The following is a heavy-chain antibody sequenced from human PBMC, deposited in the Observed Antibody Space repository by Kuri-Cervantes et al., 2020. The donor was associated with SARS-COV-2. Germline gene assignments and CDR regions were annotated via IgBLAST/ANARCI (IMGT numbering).Heavy chain of an antibody. D-gene: IGHD1-1*01. CDR3: ARLEV. CDR1: GGSFSGYY. J-gene: IGHJ4*02. V-gene: IGHV4-34*01. CDR2: INHSGST. Sequence: SQTLSLTCAVYGGSFSGYYWSWIRQPPGKGLEWIGEINHSGSTNYNPSLRGRVTISVDTSKNQYSLKLTSVTAADTAVYYCARLEVWGPGTLVTVSS.